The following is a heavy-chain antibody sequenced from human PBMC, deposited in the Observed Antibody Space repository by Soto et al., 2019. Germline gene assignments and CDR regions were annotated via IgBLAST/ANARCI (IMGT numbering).Heavy chain of an antibody. CDR3: AHRPGGSGFRYDFDY. D-gene: IGHD6-19*01. CDR2: IYWNDDD. V-gene: IGHV2-5*01. Sequence: QITLKESGPPVVKPTQTLTLTCSFSGFSLTSSGVGVGWFRQPPGKALEWLGLIYWNDDDRYRASLHSRLTITKDTSKNQVILTMTNMDPEDTATYYCAHRPGGSGFRYDFDYWGQGTLVTVSS. J-gene: IGHJ4*02. CDR1: GFSLTSSGVG.